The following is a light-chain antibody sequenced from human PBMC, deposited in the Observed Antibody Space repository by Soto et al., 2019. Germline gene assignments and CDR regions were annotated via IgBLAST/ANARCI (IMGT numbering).Light chain of an antibody. J-gene: IGLJ1*01. V-gene: IGLV1-40*01. CDR2: GNT. Sequence: QSVLTQPPSVSGAPGQRVTISCTGSRSNIGAGYDVHWYQQLPGTAPKLLIYGNTNRPSGVPDRFSGSKSGTSASLAITGLQAEDEGDYYCQSYGSSLSGRYVFGTGTKLTVL. CDR1: RSNIGAGYD. CDR3: QSYGSSLSGRYV.